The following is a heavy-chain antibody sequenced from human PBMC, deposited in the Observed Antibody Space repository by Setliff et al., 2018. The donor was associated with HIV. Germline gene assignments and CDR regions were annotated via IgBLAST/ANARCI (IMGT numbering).Heavy chain of an antibody. CDR2: IHTSGST. V-gene: IGHV4-61*02. D-gene: IGHD1-1*01. CDR3: ARRPPLTTGREYYFDF. CDR1: GGSISSGSYY. Sequence: SETLSLTCTVSGGSISSGSYYWSWIRQPAGKGLEWIGRIHTSGSTNYNPSLKSRVTISIDTSKNQFSLKLNAVTAADTAVYYCARRPPLTTGREYYFDFWGQGTLVTVSS. J-gene: IGHJ4*02.